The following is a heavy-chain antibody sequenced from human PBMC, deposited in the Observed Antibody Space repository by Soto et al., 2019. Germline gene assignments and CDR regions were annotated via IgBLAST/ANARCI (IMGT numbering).Heavy chain of an antibody. J-gene: IGHJ6*02. Sequence: SGPTLVNPTQTLTLTCTFSGFSLSTSGMCVSWIRQPPGKALEWLALIDWDDDKYYSPSLKTRLTISKHTSKNQVVLTMTNIDPVDTATYYCARIRGYCSGGSCYYYYGMGVRGQGTTVTVSS. V-gene: IGHV2-70*01. D-gene: IGHD2-15*01. CDR3: ARIRGYCSGGSCYYYYGMGV. CDR1: GFSLSTSGMC. CDR2: IDWDDDK.